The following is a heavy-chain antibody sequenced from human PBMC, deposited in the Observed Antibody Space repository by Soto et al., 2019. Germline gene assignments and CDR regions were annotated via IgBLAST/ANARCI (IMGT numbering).Heavy chain of an antibody. J-gene: IGHJ6*02. V-gene: IGHV3-74*01. CDR2: INSDGSST. CDR1: GFTFSSYW. CDR3: ARIAAAGYYYYYGMDV. Sequence: GGSLRLSCAASGFTFSSYWMHWVRQAPGKGLVWVSRINSDGSSTSYADSVKGRFTISRDNAKNTLYLQMNSLRAEDTAVYYCARIAAAGYYYYYGMDVWGQGTTVTVSS. D-gene: IGHD6-13*01.